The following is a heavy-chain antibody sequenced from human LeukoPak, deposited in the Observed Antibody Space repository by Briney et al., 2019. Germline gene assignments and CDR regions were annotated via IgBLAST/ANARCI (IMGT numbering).Heavy chain of an antibody. CDR1: GFTFSSFW. J-gene: IGHJ4*02. Sequence: QAGGSLRLSCAASGFTFSSFWLSWVRQAPGKGLEWVANIKQDASEKYYVDSVKGRFTISRDNAEPSLYLQMNSLRPEDTAVYYCARGGNWADYWGQGTLVTVSS. CDR2: IKQDASEK. V-gene: IGHV3-7*03. CDR3: ARGGNWADY. D-gene: IGHD7-27*01.